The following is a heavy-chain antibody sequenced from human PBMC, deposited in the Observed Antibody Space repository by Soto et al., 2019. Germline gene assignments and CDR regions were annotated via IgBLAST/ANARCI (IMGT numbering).Heavy chain of an antibody. Sequence: SETLSLTCTVSGGSIANNNYFWAWIRQPPGKGLEWIGSAAYSGGTYNNPSLKSRVTISVDTSKNQFSLKLNSVTPEDTAVYYCARDSSGWLVSFDYWGQGTLVTVSS. V-gene: IGHV4-39*02. D-gene: IGHD6-19*01. J-gene: IGHJ4*02. CDR1: GGSIANNNYF. CDR3: ARDSSGWLVSFDY. CDR2: AAYSGGT.